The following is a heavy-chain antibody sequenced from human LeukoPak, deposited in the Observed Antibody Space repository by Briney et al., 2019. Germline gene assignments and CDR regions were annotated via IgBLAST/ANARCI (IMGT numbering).Heavy chain of an antibody. Sequence: GESLKISCKGSGYRFTTYWIGWVRQMPGKGLEWMGIIYSGDSDTRYSPSFQGQVTISADKSITTAYLQWNSLKASDTAMYYCARQTGDNAFNIWGRGTKVTVSS. CDR2: IYSGDSDT. CDR3: ARQTGDNAFNI. CDR1: GYRFTTYW. D-gene: IGHD7-27*01. V-gene: IGHV5-51*01. J-gene: IGHJ3*02.